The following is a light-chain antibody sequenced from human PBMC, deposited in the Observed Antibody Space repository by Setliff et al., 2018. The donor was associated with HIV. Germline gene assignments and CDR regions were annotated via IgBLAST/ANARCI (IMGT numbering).Light chain of an antibody. J-gene: IGLJ2*01. V-gene: IGLV2-14*01. CDR1: SSDVGGYNY. Sequence: QSALTQPASVSGSPGQSITISCTGTSSDVGGYNYVSWYQQHPGKAPKLMIHEVSNRPPGVSNRFSGSKSGNTASLTISGLRAEDEANYYCTSYTTSSTLVVFGGGTQVTVL. CDR3: TSYTTSSTLVV. CDR2: EVS.